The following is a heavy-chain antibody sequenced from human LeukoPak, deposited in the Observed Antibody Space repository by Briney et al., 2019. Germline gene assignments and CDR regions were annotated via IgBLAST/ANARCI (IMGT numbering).Heavy chain of an antibody. Sequence: PGGSLRPSCAASGFTFSSYSMNWVRQAPGKGLEWVSYISSSSSTIYYADSVKGRFTISRDNAKNSLYLQMNSLRAEDTAVYYCASALDFWSGSGGYFDYWGQGTLVAVSS. CDR3: ASALDFWSGSGGYFDY. CDR2: ISSSSSTI. CDR1: GFTFSSYS. V-gene: IGHV3-48*04. D-gene: IGHD3-3*01. J-gene: IGHJ4*02.